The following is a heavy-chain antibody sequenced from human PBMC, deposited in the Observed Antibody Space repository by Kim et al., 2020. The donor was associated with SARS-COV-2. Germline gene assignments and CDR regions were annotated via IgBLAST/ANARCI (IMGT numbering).Heavy chain of an antibody. V-gene: IGHV4-4*02. Sequence: SETLSLTCAVSGVSITRHNWSWVRQTPGNVLEWIGEVFYTGSANYNPSLKSRVTMSVDTSKKQVSLRLTSVTAADTALYYCARNEAVAYYFDYWGQGTLV. CDR3: ARNEAVAYYFDY. D-gene: IGHD6-19*01. J-gene: IGHJ4*02. CDR1: GVSITRHNW. CDR2: VFYTGSA.